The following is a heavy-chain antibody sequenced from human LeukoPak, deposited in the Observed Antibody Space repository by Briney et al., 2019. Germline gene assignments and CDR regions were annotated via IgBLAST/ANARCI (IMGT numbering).Heavy chain of an antibody. CDR1: GVTFSSYA. V-gene: IGHV3-30*04. CDR2: VSYDGSNK. CDR3: AKDVVSCSGGSCDSGGLDP. J-gene: IGHJ5*02. Sequence: PGRSLRLSCAASGVTFSSYAMHWVRHAPGQGLEWGAVVSYDGSNKYYADSVKGRFTISRDNSKNMLYLQMNSLRAEETAVYYCAKDVVSCSGGSCDSGGLDPWGQGTLVTVSS. D-gene: IGHD2-15*01.